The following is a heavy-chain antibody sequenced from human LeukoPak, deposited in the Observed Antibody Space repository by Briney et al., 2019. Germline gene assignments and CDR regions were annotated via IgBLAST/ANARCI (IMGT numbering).Heavy chain of an antibody. J-gene: IGHJ6*03. V-gene: IGHV3-64*01. CDR2: ISSNGGST. Sequence: GGSPRLSCAASGFTFSSYAMHWVRQAPGKGLEYVSAISSNGGSTYYANSVKGRFTISRDNSKNTLYLQMGSLRAEDMAVYYCARQSGYDFDYYYYMDVWGKGTTVTVSS. D-gene: IGHD5-12*01. CDR1: GFTFSSYA. CDR3: ARQSGYDFDYYYYMDV.